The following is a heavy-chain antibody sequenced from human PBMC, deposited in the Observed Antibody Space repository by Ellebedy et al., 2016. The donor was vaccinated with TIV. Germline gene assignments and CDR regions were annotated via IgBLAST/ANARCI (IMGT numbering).Heavy chain of an antibody. Sequence: SETLSLTXTVSGFSISSGYYWAWIRQTPGRGLEWIATIYQTESTYYNPSLKSRLSISVDMSKNQFSLSLRSMTAADTAVYYCARGTDWFDPWGKGILVTVSS. CDR1: GFSISSGYY. CDR3: ARGTDWFDP. J-gene: IGHJ5*02. V-gene: IGHV4-38-2*02. CDR2: IYQTEST.